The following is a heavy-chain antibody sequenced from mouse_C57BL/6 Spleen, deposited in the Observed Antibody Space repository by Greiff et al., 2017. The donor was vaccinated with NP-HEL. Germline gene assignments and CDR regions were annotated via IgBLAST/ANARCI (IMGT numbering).Heavy chain of an antibody. J-gene: IGHJ2*01. CDR1: GFNIKDDY. D-gene: IGHD1-1*01. CDR3: TTDYGSSYGAFDY. CDR2: IDPENGDT. V-gene: IGHV14-4*01. Sequence: EVQLQQSGAELVRPGASVKLSCTASGFNIKDDYMHWVKQRPEQGLEWIGWIDPENGDTEYASKFQGKATITADTSSNTAYLQLSSLTSEDTAVYYCTTDYGSSYGAFDYWGQGTTLTVSS.